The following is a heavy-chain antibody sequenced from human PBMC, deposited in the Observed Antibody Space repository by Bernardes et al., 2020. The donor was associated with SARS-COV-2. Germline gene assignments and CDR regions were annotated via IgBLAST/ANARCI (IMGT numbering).Heavy chain of an antibody. J-gene: IGHJ4*01. D-gene: IGHD5-12*01. Sequence: GGSLRLSCAASGFTFDDYAMHWVRQAPGKGLEWVSGISWDGGGIGYADSVKGRFTISRDNAKNSLYLQMNSLRAEDTAVYYCAKDIGDGYNWGCAFDYGGPGTLVPVSS. CDR3: AKDIGDGYNWGCAFDY. V-gene: IGHV3-9*01. CDR2: ISWDGGGI. CDR1: GFTFDDYA.